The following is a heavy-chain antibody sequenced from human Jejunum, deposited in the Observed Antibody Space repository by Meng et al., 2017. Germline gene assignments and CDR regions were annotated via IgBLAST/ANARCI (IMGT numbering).Heavy chain of an antibody. J-gene: IGHJ4*02. Sequence: QGQLQQWGEGLLKPSETLSLTCAVNGGSFGTYYWTWFRQSPEKGLEWIGEINRSGSTSSNPSLKSRVAISMDTSKNQFFLRLDSVTAADTAVYYCARGRSIDFRLAKYDYWGQGTLVTVSS. CDR3: ARGRSIDFRLAKYDY. CDR2: INRSGST. CDR1: GGSFGTYY. V-gene: IGHV4-34*01. D-gene: IGHD3-3*01.